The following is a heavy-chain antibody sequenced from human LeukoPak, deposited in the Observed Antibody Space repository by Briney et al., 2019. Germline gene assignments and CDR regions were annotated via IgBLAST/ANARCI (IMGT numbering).Heavy chain of an antibody. CDR3: ATEGYCSSTSCSPFDY. Sequence: SETLSLTCAVSGYSISSGYYWGWIRQPPGKGLEWIGSIYHSGSTYYNPSLKSRVPISVDTSKNQFSLNLSCVTAADTAVYYWATEGYCSSTSCSPFDYWGQGTLVTVSS. CDR2: IYHSGST. D-gene: IGHD2-2*01. CDR1: GYSISSGYY. V-gene: IGHV4-38-2*02. J-gene: IGHJ4*02.